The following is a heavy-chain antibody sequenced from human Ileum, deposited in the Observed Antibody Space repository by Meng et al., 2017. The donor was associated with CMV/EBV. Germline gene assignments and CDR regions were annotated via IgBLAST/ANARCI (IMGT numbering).Heavy chain of an antibody. D-gene: IGHD1-26*01. Sequence: GPLVEAGGDLVKPGGSLRLSCAASGFTFSTNVMNWVRQAPGKGLEWVSSITADGITTYDADSVKGRFTISRDNSKNTLYLSMNSLRAEDTAVYYCARRGNYIDYWGQGTLVTVSS. CDR3: ARRGNYIDY. J-gene: IGHJ4*02. V-gene: IGHV3-23*04. CDR1: GFTFSTNV. CDR2: ITADGITT.